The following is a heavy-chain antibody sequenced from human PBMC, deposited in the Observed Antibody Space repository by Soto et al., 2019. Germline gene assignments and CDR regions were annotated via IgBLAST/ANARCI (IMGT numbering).Heavy chain of an antibody. Sequence: QVQLVQSGAEVKKPGSSVKVSCKASGGTFSSYTISWVRQAPGQGLEWMGRIIPILGIANYAQKFQGRVTITADKSASTAYMELSSLRSEDTAVYYCARSGWKVPAAMSHYYGMDVWGQGTTVTVSS. V-gene: IGHV1-69*02. CDR1: GGTFSSYT. CDR3: ARSGWKVPAAMSHYYGMDV. J-gene: IGHJ6*02. CDR2: IIPILGIA. D-gene: IGHD2-2*01.